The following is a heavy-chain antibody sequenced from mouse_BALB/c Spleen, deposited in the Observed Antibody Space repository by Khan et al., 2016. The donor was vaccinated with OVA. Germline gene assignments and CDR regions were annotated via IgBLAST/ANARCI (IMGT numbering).Heavy chain of an antibody. CDR1: GFTFSSYG. CDR3: ATSYYYGYYFDY. D-gene: IGHD1-1*01. V-gene: IGHV5-17*02. Sequence: EVQLVESGGGLVQPGGSRKLSCAASGFTFSSYGMHWVRQAPEKGLEWVAYISGDSSTIYYPDTVQGRFTISRDNPKNTLSLQMTSLMSEDTAMYYCATSYYYGYYFDYWGPGTTLTVSS. CDR2: ISGDSSTI. J-gene: IGHJ2*01.